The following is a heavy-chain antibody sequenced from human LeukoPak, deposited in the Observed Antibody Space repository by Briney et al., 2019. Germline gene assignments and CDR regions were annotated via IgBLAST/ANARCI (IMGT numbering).Heavy chain of an antibody. J-gene: IGHJ3*02. CDR1: GYTFTGYY. CDR2: INPNSGGT. CDR3: ARDLGFCSRTSCFGYDI. V-gene: IGHV1-2*02. D-gene: IGHD2-2*01. Sequence: ASVKVSCKASGYTFTGYYMHWVRPAPGQGLEWMGWINPNSGGTKYAQNFQGRVTMTRDTSISTAYMEVSRLRSDDTAVYYCARDLGFCSRTSCFGYDIWGQGTMVTVSS.